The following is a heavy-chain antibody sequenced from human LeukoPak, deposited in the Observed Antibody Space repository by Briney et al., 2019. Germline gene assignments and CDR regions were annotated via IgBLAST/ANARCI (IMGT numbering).Heavy chain of an antibody. J-gene: IGHJ5*02. V-gene: IGHV1-69*02. CDR1: GGTFSSYT. CDR2: IIPILGIA. Sequence: SVKVSCKASGGTFSSYTISWVRQAPGQGLEWMGRIIPILGIAIYAQKLQGRVAITADKCTSPASIEMSRLTSEAPAVHSCTKRYCSGGSFWEAMWFDPWGQGTLVTVSS. CDR3: TKRYCSGGSFWEAMWFDP. D-gene: IGHD2-15*01.